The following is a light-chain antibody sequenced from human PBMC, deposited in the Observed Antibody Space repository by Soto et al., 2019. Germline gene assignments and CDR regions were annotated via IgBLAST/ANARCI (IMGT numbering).Light chain of an antibody. V-gene: IGKV1-39*01. J-gene: IGKJ1*01. CDR3: QQSYSTPTST. CDR1: QSISSY. CDR2: AAS. Sequence: DIQMTQSPSSLSASVGDRVTITCRASQSISSYLNWYQQKPGKAPKLLIYAASSLQSGVPSRFSGRGSGTDFTLTISSLQPEDFATYYCQQSYSTPTSTFGQGTKVEIK.